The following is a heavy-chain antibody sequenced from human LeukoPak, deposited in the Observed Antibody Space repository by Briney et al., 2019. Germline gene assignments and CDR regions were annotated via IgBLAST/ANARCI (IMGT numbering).Heavy chain of an antibody. CDR1: GFTFSSHW. CDR3: ARVLHGSGSYLGHDAFDI. Sequence: GGSLRLSCTVSGFTFSSHWMSWVRQAPGKGLEWVANINPDGNDKQYVDSVKGRFTISRDNSKNTLYLQMNSLRAEDTAVYYCARVLHGSGSYLGHDAFDIWGQGTMVTVSS. J-gene: IGHJ3*02. D-gene: IGHD3-10*01. V-gene: IGHV3-7*03. CDR2: INPDGNDK.